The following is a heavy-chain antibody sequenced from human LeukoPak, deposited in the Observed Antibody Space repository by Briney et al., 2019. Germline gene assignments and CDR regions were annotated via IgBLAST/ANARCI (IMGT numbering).Heavy chain of an antibody. CDR1: GGSISSGSYY. D-gene: IGHD3-16*01. CDR3: ARGGKASEDY. Sequence: SQTLSLTCTVSGGSISSGSYYWSWIRQPAGRGLEWVGRIYTSGSTNYNPSLKSRVTISVDTSKNQFSLKLSSVTAADTAVYYCARGGKASEDYWGQGTLVTVSS. CDR2: IYTSGST. V-gene: IGHV4-61*02. J-gene: IGHJ4*02.